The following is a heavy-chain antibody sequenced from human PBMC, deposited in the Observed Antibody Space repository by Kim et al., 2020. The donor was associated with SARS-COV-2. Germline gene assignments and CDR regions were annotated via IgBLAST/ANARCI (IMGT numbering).Heavy chain of an antibody. Sequence: SETLSLTCAVYGPSFSGYYWSWVRQIPGKGLQWISEINHSGTTNYNPSLRGRVSTTCDTFKNHISLQLNSVTAADTAVYYYVRERVDAAATNAVFDLWG. J-gene: IGHJ5*01. V-gene: IGHV4-34*01. CDR2: INHSGTT. CDR3: VRERVDAAATNAVFDL. CDR1: GPSFSGYY. D-gene: IGHD3-10*01.